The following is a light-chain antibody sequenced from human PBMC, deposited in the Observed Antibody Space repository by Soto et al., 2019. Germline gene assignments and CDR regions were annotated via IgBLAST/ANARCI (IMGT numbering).Light chain of an antibody. CDR2: GAS. Sequence: ENVLNQSPGTLSSSPGERATLSCRASQSVSTNYLAWYQQKPGQAPRLLIYGASSRATGIPDRFSGSGSGTDFTLTISRLEPEDFAAYYCQQYGTSPITFGQGTRLEIK. J-gene: IGKJ5*01. CDR1: QSVSTNY. V-gene: IGKV3-20*01. CDR3: QQYGTSPIT.